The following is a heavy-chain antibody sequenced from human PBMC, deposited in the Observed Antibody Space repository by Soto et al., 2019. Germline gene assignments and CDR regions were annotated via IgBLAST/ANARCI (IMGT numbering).Heavy chain of an antibody. CDR2: IYHSGST. V-gene: IGHV4-30-4*01. D-gene: IGHD1-26*01. J-gene: IGHJ5*02. CDR3: ARLRWETENNWFDP. Sequence: SETLSLTCTVSGDSINSVDHYWSWIRQPPGKGLEWMGYIYHSGSTHYNPSLNSRLTISIDTSTNRFSLNLTSVTAADTAVYFCARLRWETENNWFDPWGQGALVTVSS. CDR1: GDSINSVDHY.